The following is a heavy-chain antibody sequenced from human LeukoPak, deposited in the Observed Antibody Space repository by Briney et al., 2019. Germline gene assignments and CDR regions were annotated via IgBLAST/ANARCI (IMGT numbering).Heavy chain of an antibody. CDR3: AKTQFSAGTNYYYDS. D-gene: IGHD2-8*01. CDR1: GFTFSSYA. CDR2: ISGGGGST. V-gene: IGHV3-23*01. Sequence: GGSLRLSCAASGFTFSSYAMSWVRRAPGKGLEWVSAISGGGGSTYFADSVRGRFSISRDNSENTLYLQMNSLRAGDTAMYYCAKTQFSAGTNYYYDSWGQGTLVTVSA. J-gene: IGHJ4*02.